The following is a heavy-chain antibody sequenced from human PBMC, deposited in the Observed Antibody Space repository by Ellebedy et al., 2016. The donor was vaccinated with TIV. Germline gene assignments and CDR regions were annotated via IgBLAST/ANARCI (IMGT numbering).Heavy chain of an antibody. J-gene: IGHJ2*01. V-gene: IGHV5-51*01. D-gene: IGHD1-1*01. CDR3: ARLRAAIPGTRHLGWYFDV. CDR2: TYPGDSDT. CDR1: GYIFTNYW. Sequence: GESLKISCHVSGYIFTNYWIGWVRQRPGEGLEWMGITYPGDSDTRYSPSFQGQVTVSADKSINTAYLQWGGLKASDTAIYSCARLRAAIPGTRHLGWYFDVWGRGTLVTVSS.